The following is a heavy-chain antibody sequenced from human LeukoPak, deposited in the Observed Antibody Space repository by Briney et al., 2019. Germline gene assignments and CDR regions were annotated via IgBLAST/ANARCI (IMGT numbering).Heavy chain of an antibody. J-gene: IGHJ3*02. D-gene: IGHD3-10*01. CDR1: GYTFTSYG. Sequence: ASVKVSCKASGYTFTSYGISWVRQAPGQGLEWMGWISAYNGNTNYAQKFQGRVTMTEDTSTDTAYMELSSLRSEDTAVYYCATVPYGSGSYYRGNAFDIWGQGTMVTVSS. CDR2: ISAYNGNT. CDR3: ATVPYGSGSYYRGNAFDI. V-gene: IGHV1-18*01.